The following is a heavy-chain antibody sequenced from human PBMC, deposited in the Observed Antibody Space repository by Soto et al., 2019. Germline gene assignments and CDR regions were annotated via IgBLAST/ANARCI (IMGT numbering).Heavy chain of an antibody. V-gene: IGHV3-23*01. D-gene: IGHD1-26*01. J-gene: IGHJ4*02. CDR2: ISGSGGST. CDR1: GFTFSSYA. CDR3: VKASGESYPCSRVFAS. Sequence: GGSLRLSCAASGFTFSSYAMSWVRQAPGKGLEWVSAISGSGGSTYYADSVKGRFIISRDNSKNTLFLQMNNLRVEDTAIYYCVKASGESYPCSRVFASWGQGTRVTVSS.